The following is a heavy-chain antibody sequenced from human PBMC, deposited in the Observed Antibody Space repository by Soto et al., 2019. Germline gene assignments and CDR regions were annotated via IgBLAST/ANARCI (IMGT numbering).Heavy chain of an antibody. CDR2: ISYDGSNK. Sequence: QVQLVESGGGVVQPGRSLRLSCAASGFTFSSYAMHWVRQAPGKGLEWVAVISYDGSNKYYADSVKGRFTISRDNSKNTLYLQMNSLSAEDTAVYYCARDGGGYDVRYYFDYWGQGTLVTVSS. D-gene: IGHD5-12*01. CDR3: ARDGGGYDVRYYFDY. CDR1: GFTFSSYA. J-gene: IGHJ4*02. V-gene: IGHV3-30-3*01.